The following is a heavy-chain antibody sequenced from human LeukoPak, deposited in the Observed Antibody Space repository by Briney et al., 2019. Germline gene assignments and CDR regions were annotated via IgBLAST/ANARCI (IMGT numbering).Heavy chain of an antibody. D-gene: IGHD6-19*01. V-gene: IGHV1-8*01. CDR3: TRGSSGRRDN. J-gene: IGHJ4*02. CDR2: MNPNSGNA. CDR1: GYTFTSCD. Sequence: ASVTVSLKSSGYTFTSCDINWVRQATGQGLEWMGWMNPNSGNAGYGQSFQGRITMPRDISIGTAYRELSNLTSEDTAIYYCTRGSSGRRDNWGQGTLVTVSA.